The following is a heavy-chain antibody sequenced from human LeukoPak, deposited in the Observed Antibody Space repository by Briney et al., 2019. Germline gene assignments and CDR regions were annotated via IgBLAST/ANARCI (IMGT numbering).Heavy chain of an antibody. CDR2: ISWNSGSI. CDR1: GYTFDDYA. D-gene: IGHD5-18*01. V-gene: IGHV3-9*01. J-gene: IGHJ4*02. CDR3: AKGHTYGLGESYLDF. Sequence: PGRSLRLSCEASGYTFDDYAMHWVRQAPGEGLEWVSAISWNSGSIGYADSVKGRFTISRDNGKNSLYLQMNSLRTEDTALYYCAKGHTYGLGESYLDFWGQGTLVSVSS.